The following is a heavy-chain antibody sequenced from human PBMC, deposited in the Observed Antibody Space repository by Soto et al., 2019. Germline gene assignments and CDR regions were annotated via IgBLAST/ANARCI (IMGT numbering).Heavy chain of an antibody. Sequence: QVQLQESGPGLVKPSETLSLTCTVSGGSISSYYWSWIRQPPGKGLEWIGSIYYSGSTNYNPSLKSRVPISVDTSQNQSALKLSSVTAADTAVYYCARDHVPAALLGSFDPWGQGTLVTVSS. V-gene: IGHV4-59*01. CDR2: IYYSGST. CDR3: ARDHVPAALLGSFDP. J-gene: IGHJ5*02. D-gene: IGHD2-2*01. CDR1: GGSISSYY.